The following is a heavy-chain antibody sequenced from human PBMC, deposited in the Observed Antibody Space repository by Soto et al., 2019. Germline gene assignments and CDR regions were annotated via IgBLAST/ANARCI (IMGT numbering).Heavy chain of an antibody. Sequence: QITLKESGPALVKPTQTLTLTCTFSGFSLSTSGVGVGWIRQPPGEALEWLALIYWDDYKHFSPSLESRLTITKDPSKTQVVLKMTNMDPVDTATYYCVHKGGGDRILDYWGQGTLVTVSS. CDR3: VHKGGGDRILDY. J-gene: IGHJ4*02. CDR1: GFSLSTSGVG. CDR2: IYWDDYK. V-gene: IGHV2-5*02. D-gene: IGHD3-16*01.